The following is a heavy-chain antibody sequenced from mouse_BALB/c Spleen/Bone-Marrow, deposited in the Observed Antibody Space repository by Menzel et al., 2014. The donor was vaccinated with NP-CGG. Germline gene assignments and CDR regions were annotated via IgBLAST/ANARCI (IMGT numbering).Heavy chain of an antibody. V-gene: IGHV2-6-7*01. Sequence: VMLVESGPGLVAPSQSLSITCTVSGFSLTVYGVNWVRQPPGKGLEWLGMIWGDGITDYNSAFKSRLSISMDDSKSQVFLKMNSLQTDDTAKYYCAREGNYFDYWGQGTTLTVSS. CDR2: IWGDGIT. J-gene: IGHJ2*01. CDR1: GFSLTVYG. CDR3: AREGNYFDY.